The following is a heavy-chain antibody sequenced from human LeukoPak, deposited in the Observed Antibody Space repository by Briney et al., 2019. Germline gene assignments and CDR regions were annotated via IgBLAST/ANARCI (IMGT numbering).Heavy chain of an antibody. CDR2: ISAYNGNT. D-gene: IGHD1-26*01. J-gene: IGHJ4*02. V-gene: IGHV1-18*01. Sequence: ASVKVSCKASGYTFTSYCISWVRQAPGQGLEWMGWISAYNGNTNYAQKLQGRVTMTTDTSTSTAYMELRSLRSEDTAVYYCARYRGSRYYFDYWGQGALVTVSS. CDR3: ARYRGSRYYFDY. CDR1: GYTFTSYC.